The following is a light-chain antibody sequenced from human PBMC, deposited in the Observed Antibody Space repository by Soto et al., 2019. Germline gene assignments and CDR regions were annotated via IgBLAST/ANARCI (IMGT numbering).Light chain of an antibody. Sequence: QSALTQPASVSGSPGQSITISCTGTSSDVGGYNYVSWYQQHPGKAPKLMIYEVSNRPSGVSNRFSGSKSGNTASLTISGLQAADEPDYYCSSYTSSSTPYVVFGGGTKLTVL. CDR1: SSDVGGYNY. V-gene: IGLV2-14*01. J-gene: IGLJ2*01. CDR3: SSYTSSSTPYVV. CDR2: EVS.